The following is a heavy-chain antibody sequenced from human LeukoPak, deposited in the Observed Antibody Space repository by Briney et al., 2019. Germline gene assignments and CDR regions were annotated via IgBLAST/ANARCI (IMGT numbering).Heavy chain of an antibody. CDR1: GGSFSGYY. J-gene: IGHJ2*01. Sequence: SETLSLTCAVYGGSFSGYYWGWIRQPPGKGLEWIGSIYHSGSTYYNPSLKSRVTISVDTSKNQFSLKLCSVTAADTAVYYCARVGYWNYVWYFDLWGRGTLVTVSS. CDR3: ARVGYWNYVWYFDL. CDR2: IYHSGST. D-gene: IGHD1-7*01. V-gene: IGHV4-38-2*01.